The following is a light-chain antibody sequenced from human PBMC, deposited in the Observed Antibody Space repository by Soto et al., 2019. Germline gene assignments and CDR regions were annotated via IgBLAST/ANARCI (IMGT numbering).Light chain of an antibody. CDR3: QQLNSYPIT. Sequence: EIQLTHSPSVLYPPVGKRVIITFRASQGISSYLAWYQQKPGKAPKLLIYAASTLQSGVPSRFSGSGSGTEFTLTISSLQPEDFATYYCQQLNSYPITCGQGTRLEIK. CDR2: AAS. V-gene: IGKV1-9*01. CDR1: QGISSY. J-gene: IGKJ5*01.